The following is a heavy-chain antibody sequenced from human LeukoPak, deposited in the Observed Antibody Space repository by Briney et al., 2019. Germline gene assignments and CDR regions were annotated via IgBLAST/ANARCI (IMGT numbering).Heavy chain of an antibody. D-gene: IGHD3-10*01. CDR2: IYYSGNT. Sequence: SETLSLTCTVSGGSISSYYWSWIRQPPGKGLEWIGYIYYSGNTNYNPSLRSRVTISLDTSKNQFSLNLNSVTAADTAVYSCVLWFGELFPTALRHYYYMDVWGKGTTVTVSS. CDR3: VLWFGELFPTALRHYYYMDV. CDR1: GGSISSYY. V-gene: IGHV4-59*08. J-gene: IGHJ6*03.